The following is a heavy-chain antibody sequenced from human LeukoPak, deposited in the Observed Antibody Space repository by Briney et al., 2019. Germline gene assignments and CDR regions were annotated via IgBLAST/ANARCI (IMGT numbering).Heavy chain of an antibody. D-gene: IGHD5-12*01. J-gene: IGHJ4*02. CDR3: ARESGYAVGDF. CDR1: GFSVRSNY. V-gene: IGHV3-53*01. CDR2: IYNDGST. Sequence: GGSLRLSCTASGFSVRSNYMSWLRHAPGRGLEWASVIYNDGSTYYADSVKGRFIISKDISKNTLYLQMNNLRADDTAFYYCARESGYAVGDFWGRGTLVTVSS.